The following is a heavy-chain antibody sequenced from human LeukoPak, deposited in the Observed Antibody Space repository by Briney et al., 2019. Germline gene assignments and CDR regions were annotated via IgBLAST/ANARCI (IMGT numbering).Heavy chain of an antibody. J-gene: IGHJ4*02. D-gene: IGHD6-19*01. CDR3: ARLNSSGWYYFDY. Sequence: SETLSLTCTVSGGSISSGGYYWSWIRQPPGKGLEWIGYIYHSGSTYYNPSLKSRVTISVDTSKNQFSLNLNSVTAADTAVYYCARLNSSGWYYFDYWGQGTLVTVSS. CDR1: GGSISSGGYY. CDR2: IYHSGST. V-gene: IGHV4-30-2*01.